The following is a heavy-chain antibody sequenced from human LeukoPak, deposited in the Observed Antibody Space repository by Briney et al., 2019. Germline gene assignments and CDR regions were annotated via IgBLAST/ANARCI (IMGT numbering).Heavy chain of an antibody. V-gene: IGHV3-30-3*01. CDR3: ARAGVLWFGESKFDY. J-gene: IGHJ4*02. Sequence: GRSLRLSCAASGLTFSSHAMHWVRQAPGKGLEWVAVISQDGSDRHYTDSVKGRFTVSRDNSRNTLYLQMNSLRAEDTAVYYCARAGVLWFGESKFDYWGQGTQVTVSS. CDR2: ISQDGSDR. CDR1: GLTFSSHA. D-gene: IGHD3-10*01.